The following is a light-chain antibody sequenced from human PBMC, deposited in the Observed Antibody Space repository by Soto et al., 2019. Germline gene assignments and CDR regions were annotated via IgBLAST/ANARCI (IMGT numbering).Light chain of an antibody. Sequence: DIQLTQSPSFLSASVGDRVTITCRASQGINSPLAWYQQIPGKGPKLLIYAASTLQSGVPSRFSGSGSWTEFTRAISSLPPADFATEYGQQFNGYPHTVGQGTKLEVK. J-gene: IGKJ2*01. CDR1: QGINSP. V-gene: IGKV1-9*01. CDR3: QQFNGYPHT. CDR2: AAS.